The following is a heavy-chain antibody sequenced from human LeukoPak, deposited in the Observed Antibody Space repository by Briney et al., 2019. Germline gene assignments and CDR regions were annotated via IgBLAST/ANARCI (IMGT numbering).Heavy chain of an antibody. CDR2: ISSNSKYT. D-gene: IGHD2-8*01. CDR3: ARDNGNKYYFDY. CDR1: GFMFSDYF. J-gene: IGHJ4*02. Sequence: GGSLRLSCAASGFMFSDYFMSWIRQAPGKKLDWISYISSNSKYTKYADSVKGRFTISRDNAKKSLYLQMNSLRAEDTAVYYCARDNGNKYYFDYWGQGTLVTVSS. V-gene: IGHV3-11*05.